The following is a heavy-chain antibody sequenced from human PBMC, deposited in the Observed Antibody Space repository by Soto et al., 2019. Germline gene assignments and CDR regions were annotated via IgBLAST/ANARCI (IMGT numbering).Heavy chain of an antibody. CDR1: GGTFSSYA. V-gene: IGHV1-69*13. J-gene: IGHJ3*02. CDR2: IIPIFGTA. Sequence: ASVKVSCKASGGTFSSYAISWVRQAPGQGLEWMGGIIPIFGTANYAQKVQGRVTITADESTSTAYMELSSLRSEDTAVYYCAREKNNDGSGSLDACDIWGQGTMVTVSS. D-gene: IGHD3-10*01. CDR3: AREKNNDGSGSLDACDI.